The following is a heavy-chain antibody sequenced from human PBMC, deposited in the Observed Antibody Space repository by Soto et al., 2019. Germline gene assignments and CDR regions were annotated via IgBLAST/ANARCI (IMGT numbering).Heavy chain of an antibody. Sequence: PGGSLRLSCAASGFTFSSYGMHWVRQAPGEGLEWVAVIWYDGSNKYYADSVKGRFTISRDNSKNTLYLQMNSLRAEDTAVYYCARVEDIAAAGHDAFDIWGQGTMVTVSS. D-gene: IGHD6-13*01. CDR3: ARVEDIAAAGHDAFDI. V-gene: IGHV3-33*01. J-gene: IGHJ3*02. CDR2: IWYDGSNK. CDR1: GFTFSSYG.